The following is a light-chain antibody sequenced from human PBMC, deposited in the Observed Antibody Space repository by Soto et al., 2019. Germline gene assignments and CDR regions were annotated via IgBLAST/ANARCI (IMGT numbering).Light chain of an antibody. CDR1: SSDVGTYNR. V-gene: IGLV2-18*02. J-gene: IGLJ1*01. Sequence: QSALTQPPSVSGSPGQSVTISCTGTSSDVGTYNRVYWYQQLPGTAPKLMIYEVSNRPSGVPDRFSGSKSGNTSSLTISGLQAEDEADYYCSSYTSSSTYVFGTGTKLTVL. CDR2: EVS. CDR3: SSYTSSSTYV.